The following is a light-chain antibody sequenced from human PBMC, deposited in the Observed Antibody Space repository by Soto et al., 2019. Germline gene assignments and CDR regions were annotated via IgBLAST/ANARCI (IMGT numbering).Light chain of an antibody. CDR1: QDIGYI. CDR2: TAS. Sequence: DIQMTQSPSSLSASVGDRVTITCRASQDIGYILTWYQQRPGKVPKLIIYTASTLFSGAPSRFSGSGSGTDFTLTIFNLQPDDVATYYGQKYDSAPFTFGPGTRVEIK. CDR3: QKYDSAPFT. V-gene: IGKV1-27*01. J-gene: IGKJ3*01.